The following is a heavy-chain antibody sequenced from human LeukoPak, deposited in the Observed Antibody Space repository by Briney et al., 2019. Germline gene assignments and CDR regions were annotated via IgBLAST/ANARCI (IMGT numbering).Heavy chain of an antibody. Sequence: PGGSLRLSCAASGFTFSGYWMSWVRQAPGKGLEWVANIKQDGSEKYYVDSMKGRFTISRDNAKNSLYLQMNSLRAEDTAVYYCATRYCTISACRASSYKSFDVWGKGTTVTVSS. CDR1: GFTFSGYW. V-gene: IGHV3-7*01. CDR2: IKQDGSEK. CDR3: ATRYCTISACRASSYKSFDV. D-gene: IGHD2-8*01. J-gene: IGHJ6*04.